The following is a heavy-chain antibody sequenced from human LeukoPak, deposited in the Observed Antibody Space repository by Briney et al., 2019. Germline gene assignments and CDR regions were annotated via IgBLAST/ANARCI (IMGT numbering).Heavy chain of an antibody. V-gene: IGHV3-11*01. Sequence: GGSLRLSCAASGFTFRDYYMSWIRQAPGKGLEWVSYISSSGSTIYYADSVKGRSTISRDKAKNSLYLQMNSLRAEDTAVYYCARANRILLGDGNWFDTWGEGALVTVSS. CDR1: GFTFRDYY. CDR3: ARANRILLGDGNWFDT. D-gene: IGHD2-15*01. CDR2: ISSSGSTI. J-gene: IGHJ5*02.